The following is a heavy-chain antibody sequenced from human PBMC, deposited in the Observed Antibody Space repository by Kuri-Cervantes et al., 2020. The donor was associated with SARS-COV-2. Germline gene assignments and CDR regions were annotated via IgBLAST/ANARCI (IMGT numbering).Heavy chain of an antibody. V-gene: IGHV3-23*01. CDR1: GFTFSSHA. Sequence: ETLSLTCAASGFTFSSHAVIWVRQAPGKGLEWVSSISGSGGATYYADSAKGRFTISRDNSKNTLSLQMNSLRAEDTALYYCARDRVGVHDSWGQGTLVTVSS. CDR2: ISGSGGAT. CDR3: ARDRVGVHDS. J-gene: IGHJ4*02. D-gene: IGHD2-21*01.